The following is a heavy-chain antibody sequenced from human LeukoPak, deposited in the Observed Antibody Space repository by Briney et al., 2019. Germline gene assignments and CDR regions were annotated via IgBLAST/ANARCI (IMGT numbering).Heavy chain of an antibody. V-gene: IGHV4-31*03. Sequence: SETLSLTCTVSGGSISSGGYYWSWIRQHPGKGLEWIGYIYYSGSTYYNPSLKSRVTISVDTSKNQFSLKLSSVTAADTAVYYCARVKPKPVLLWFGELYGYYFGYWGQGTLVTVSS. D-gene: IGHD3-10*01. CDR1: GGSISSGGYY. J-gene: IGHJ4*02. CDR3: ARVKPKPVLLWFGELYGYYFGY. CDR2: IYYSGST.